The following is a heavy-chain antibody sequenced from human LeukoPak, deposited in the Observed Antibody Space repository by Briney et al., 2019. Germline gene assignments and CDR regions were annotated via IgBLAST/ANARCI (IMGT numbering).Heavy chain of an antibody. D-gene: IGHD4-17*01. V-gene: IGHV3-48*01. CDR2: ISSSSSTI. Sequence: GGSLRLSCAASGFTFSSYSMNWVRQAPGKGLEWVSYISSSSSTIYYADSVKGRFTISRDNSKNTLYLQTNSLRAEDTAVYYCAKETDYGDYFFDYWGQGTLVTVSS. CDR1: GFTFSSYS. CDR3: AKETDYGDYFFDY. J-gene: IGHJ4*02.